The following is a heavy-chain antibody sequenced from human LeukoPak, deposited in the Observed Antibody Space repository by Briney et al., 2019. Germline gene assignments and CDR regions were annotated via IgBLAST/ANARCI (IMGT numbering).Heavy chain of an antibody. Sequence: SVKVSCKASGRTFSSYTISWVRQAPGQGLEWMGRIIPILGIANYAQKFQGRVTITADKSTSTAYMELSSLRSEDTAVYYCARDHSSSGYYFDYWGQGTLVTVSS. CDR1: GRTFSSYT. J-gene: IGHJ4*02. V-gene: IGHV1-69*04. CDR2: IIPILGIA. CDR3: ARDHSSSGYYFDY. D-gene: IGHD6-13*01.